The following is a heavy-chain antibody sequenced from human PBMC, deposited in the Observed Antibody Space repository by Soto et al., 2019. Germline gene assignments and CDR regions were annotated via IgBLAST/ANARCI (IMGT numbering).Heavy chain of an antibody. D-gene: IGHD3-16*01. Sequence: GGSLRLSCAVSGFTFDDNAMHWVRQAPEKSMEWVSGINWKSDIGYEDSVKGRFTISRDNAENSLYLQMNSRRAEDTALYYCAISQDRGGRTTFIYWGQGTQVTVSS. V-gene: IGHV3-9*01. CDR2: INWKSDI. J-gene: IGHJ4*02. CDR1: GFTFDDNA. CDR3: AISQDRGGRTTFIY.